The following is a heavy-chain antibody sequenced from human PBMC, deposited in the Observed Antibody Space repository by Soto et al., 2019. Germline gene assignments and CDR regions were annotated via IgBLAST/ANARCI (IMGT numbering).Heavy chain of an antibody. Sequence: QVHLVESGGGVVQPGRSLRLSCAASGFPFSAYGMHWVRQAPGKGLEGLAMIYYDGNTKYYAPSVEGRFTISRDNSKNTLYLQMNSLRVEDTAVYYCARVGGTVTSDYWGQGTLVIVSS. V-gene: IGHV3-33*01. D-gene: IGHD4-17*01. CDR3: ARVGGTVTSDY. CDR1: GFPFSAYG. J-gene: IGHJ4*02. CDR2: IYYDGNTK.